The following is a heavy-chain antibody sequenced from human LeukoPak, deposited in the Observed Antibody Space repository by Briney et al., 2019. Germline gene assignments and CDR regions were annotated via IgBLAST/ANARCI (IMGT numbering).Heavy chain of an antibody. Sequence: GASVKVSCKASGYTFTDYYMHWVRQAPGQGLEWVGWVNPNNGGTNYAQSFQGRVTMTRDTSIGTAYMELTRLTSDDTAVYYCTTNRGYTYGYIYWGQGTVVTVSS. J-gene: IGHJ4*02. V-gene: IGHV1-2*02. CDR3: TTNRGYTYGYIY. CDR1: GYTFTDYY. CDR2: VNPNNGGT. D-gene: IGHD5-18*01.